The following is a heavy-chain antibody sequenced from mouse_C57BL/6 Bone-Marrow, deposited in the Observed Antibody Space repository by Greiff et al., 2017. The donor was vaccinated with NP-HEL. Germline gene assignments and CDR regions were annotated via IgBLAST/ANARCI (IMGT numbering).Heavy chain of an antibody. J-gene: IGHJ4*01. CDR1: GYTFTNYW. D-gene: IGHD1-3*01. CDR2: IYPGGGYT. Sequence: QVQLQQSGAELVRPGTSVEMSCKASGYTFTNYWIGWAKQRPGHGLEWIGDIYPGGGYTNYNEKFKGKATLTADKSSSTAYMQFSSLTSEDSAIYYCARWGITDHYAMDYWGQGTSVTVSS. V-gene: IGHV1-63*01. CDR3: ARWGITDHYAMDY.